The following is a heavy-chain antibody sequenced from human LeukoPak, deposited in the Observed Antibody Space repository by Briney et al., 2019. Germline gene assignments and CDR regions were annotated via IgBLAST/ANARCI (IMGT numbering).Heavy chain of an antibody. CDR1: GYTFTCYA. J-gene: IGHJ5*02. Sequence: GASVKVSCKASGYTFTCYAMNWVRQAPGQGLEWMGWINTNTGNPTYAQGFTGRFVFSLDTSVSTAYLQNRSLKAEDTAVYYCARSQIAAAWVYWFDPWGQGTLVTVSS. CDR3: ARSQIAAAWVYWFDP. D-gene: IGHD6-13*01. CDR2: INTNTGNP. V-gene: IGHV7-4-1*02.